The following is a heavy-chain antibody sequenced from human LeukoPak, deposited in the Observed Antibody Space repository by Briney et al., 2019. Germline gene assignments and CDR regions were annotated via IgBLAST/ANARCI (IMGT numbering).Heavy chain of an antibody. J-gene: IGHJ6*02. D-gene: IGHD5-18*01. CDR3: ARNMVQLWSLYYYGMDV. Sequence: ASVKVSCKASGYTFTSYAMNWVRQAPGQGLEWMGWINTNTGNPTYAQGFTGRFVFSLDTSVSTAYLQISSLKAEDTAVYYCARNMVQLWSLYYYGMDVWGQGTTVTVSS. CDR1: GYTFTSYA. V-gene: IGHV7-4-1*02. CDR2: INTNTGNP.